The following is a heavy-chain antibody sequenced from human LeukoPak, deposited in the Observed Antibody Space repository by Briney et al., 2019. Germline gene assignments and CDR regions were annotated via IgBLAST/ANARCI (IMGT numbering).Heavy chain of an antibody. CDR2: IYSSGDA. CDR3: ATGYYFGSGSYGYLDY. D-gene: IGHD3-10*01. Sequence: GGSLRLSCAASGFTVSSKYMSWVRQTPGKGLQWVALIYSSGDAYTPDSVKGRFTISRDDSENTLYLQMDSLRADDTAVYYCATGYYFGSGSYGYLDYWGQGTLVTVSA. CDR1: GFTVSSKY. J-gene: IGHJ4*02. V-gene: IGHV3-53*01.